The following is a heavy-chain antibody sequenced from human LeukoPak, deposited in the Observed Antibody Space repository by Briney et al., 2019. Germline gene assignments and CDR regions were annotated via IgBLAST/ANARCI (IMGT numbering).Heavy chain of an antibody. Sequence: GGSLRLSCAASGFTFSSYSMNWVRQAPGKGLEWVSSISSSSSYIYYADSVKGRFTISRDNAKNSLYLQMNSLRAEDTAVYYRARGWDISGWYDYYYMDVWGKGTTVTVSS. CDR3: ARGWDISGWYDYYYMDV. J-gene: IGHJ6*03. D-gene: IGHD6-19*01. CDR2: ISSSSSYI. V-gene: IGHV3-21*01. CDR1: GFTFSSYS.